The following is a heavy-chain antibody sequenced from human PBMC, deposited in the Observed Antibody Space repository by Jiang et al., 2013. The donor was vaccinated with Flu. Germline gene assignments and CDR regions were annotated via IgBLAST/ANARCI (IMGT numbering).Heavy chain of an antibody. J-gene: IGHJ4*02. V-gene: IGHV1-69*04. CDR1: GGSFSNYA. CDR2: IIPILGMV. Sequence: SGAEVKKPGSSVKVSCKASGGSFSNYAFSWVRQAPGQGLEWMGRIIPILGMVNNAQKFQGRLTITADKSTSTAYMELSSLTSEDTAVYYCARGGGYGDNAYWGQGTLVTVSS. CDR3: ARGGGYGDNAY. D-gene: IGHD4-17*01.